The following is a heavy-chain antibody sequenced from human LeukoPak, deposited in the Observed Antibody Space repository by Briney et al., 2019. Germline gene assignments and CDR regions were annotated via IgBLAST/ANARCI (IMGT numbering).Heavy chain of an antibody. CDR3: AGDSNIAKYWCDP. J-gene: IGHJ5*02. D-gene: IGHD6-13*01. V-gene: IGHV3-21*01. CDR1: GFTFSYYT. CDR2: ISSSSTYI. Sequence: SGGSLRLSCAASGFTFSYYTMIWVRQAPGRGLEWVSFISSSSTYIYYADSVKGRFTISRDNAKNSLYLQMSSLRAEDTAVYYCAGDSNIAKYWCDPWGQGTLVTVSS.